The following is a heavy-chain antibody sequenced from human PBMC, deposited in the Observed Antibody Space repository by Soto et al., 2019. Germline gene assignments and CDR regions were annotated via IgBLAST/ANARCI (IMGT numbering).Heavy chain of an antibody. V-gene: IGHV3-30*18. CDR3: AKGYDPRTFYYYDSMDV. J-gene: IGHJ6*02. CDR2: ISYDGSNK. D-gene: IGHD1-1*01. Sequence: QVQLVESGGGVVQPGRSLRLSCAASGFTFSSYGMHWVRQAPGKGLEWVAVISYDGSNKYYADSVKCRFTISRDNSKNTLYLQMNRLRAEDTAVYYCAKGYDPRTFYYYDSMDVWGQGTTVTVSS. CDR1: GFTFSSYG.